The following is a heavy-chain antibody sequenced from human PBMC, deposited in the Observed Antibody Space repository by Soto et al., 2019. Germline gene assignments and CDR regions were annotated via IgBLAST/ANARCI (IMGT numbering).Heavy chain of an antibody. D-gene: IGHD6-13*01. V-gene: IGHV3-11*05. CDR3: ARGRGAAADYFDF. CDR1: GFTFSDYY. Sequence: QVQLVESGGGLVKPGGSLRLSCAVSGFTFSDYYMTWIRQAPGKGLEWVSYISGSTSHTNYADSVKGRFTISRDNAKNSLILQMNSLRAEDTAVYYCARGRGAAADYFDFWGQGTLVTVSS. CDR2: ISGSTSHT. J-gene: IGHJ4*02.